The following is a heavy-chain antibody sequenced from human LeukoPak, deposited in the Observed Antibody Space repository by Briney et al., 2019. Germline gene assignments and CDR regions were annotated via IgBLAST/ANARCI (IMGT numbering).Heavy chain of an antibody. V-gene: IGHV4-4*07. CDR3: ARYHCSSTSCYWFDP. CDR2: IYTSGST. D-gene: IGHD2-2*01. J-gene: IGHJ5*02. CDR1: GGSISSYY. Sequence: SETLSLTCTVSGGSISSYYWSWIRQPAGKGLEWIGRIYTSGSTNYNPSLKSRVTMSVDTSKNQFSLKLSSVTAADTAVYYCARYHCSSTSCYWFDPWGQGTLVTVFS.